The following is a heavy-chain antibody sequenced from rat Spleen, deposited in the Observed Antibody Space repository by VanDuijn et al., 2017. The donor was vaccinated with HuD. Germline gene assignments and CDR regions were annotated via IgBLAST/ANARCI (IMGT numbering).Heavy chain of an antibody. CDR2: TTKTGGVI. V-gene: IGHV5S13*01. D-gene: IGHD3-1*01. CDR1: GFSFSSYG. J-gene: IGHJ3*01. CDR3: ATRQYPTGTY. Sequence: EVQLVESGGGLVQPGRSMKLSCAASGFSFSSYGMAWVRQAPTKGLEWVASTTKTGGVIYYPDSVKGRFTISRENAQNTLYLQMNSLRSEDTATYYCATRQYPTGTYWGQGTLVTVSS.